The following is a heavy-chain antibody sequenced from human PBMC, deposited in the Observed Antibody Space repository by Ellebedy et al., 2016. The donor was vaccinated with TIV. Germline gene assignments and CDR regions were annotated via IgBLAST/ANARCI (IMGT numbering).Heavy chain of an antibody. CDR3: ARDPPYSGSYYDYYYYYMDV. J-gene: IGHJ6*03. Sequence: GESLKISXAASGFTFSSYWMSWVRQAPGKGLEWVANIKQDGSEKYYVDSVKGRFTISRDNAKNSLYLQMNSLRAEDTAVYYCARDPPYSGSYYDYYYYYMDVWGKGTTVTVSS. CDR2: IKQDGSEK. CDR1: GFTFSSYW. D-gene: IGHD1-26*01. V-gene: IGHV3-7*01.